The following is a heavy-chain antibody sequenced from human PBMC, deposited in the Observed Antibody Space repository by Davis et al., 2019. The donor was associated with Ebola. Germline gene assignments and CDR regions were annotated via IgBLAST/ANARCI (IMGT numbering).Heavy chain of an antibody. J-gene: IGHJ4*02. Sequence: PGGSLRLSCAASGFTFSSYGMHWVRQAPGKGLEWVAVIWYDGSNKYYADSVKGRFTISRDNSKNTLYLQMNSLRAEDTAVYYCARGTGGGAYYFDYWGQGTLVTVSS. CDR1: GFTFSSYG. D-gene: IGHD2-8*02. CDR3: ARGTGGGAYYFDY. V-gene: IGHV3-33*01. CDR2: IWYDGSNK.